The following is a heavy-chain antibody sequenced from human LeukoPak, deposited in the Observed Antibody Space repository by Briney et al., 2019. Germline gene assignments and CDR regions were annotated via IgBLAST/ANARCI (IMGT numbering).Heavy chain of an antibody. V-gene: IGHV1-18*01. CDR3: ARTLLLWFGELLAPGDY. CDR1: GYTFTSYG. CDR2: ISAYNGNT. J-gene: IGHJ4*02. Sequence: ASVKVSCKASGYTFTSYGISWVRQAPGQGLEWMGWISAYNGNTNYAQKLQGRVTMTTDTSTSTAYMELRSLRSDDTAVYYCARTLLLWFGELLAPGDYWGQGTLVTVSS. D-gene: IGHD3-10*01.